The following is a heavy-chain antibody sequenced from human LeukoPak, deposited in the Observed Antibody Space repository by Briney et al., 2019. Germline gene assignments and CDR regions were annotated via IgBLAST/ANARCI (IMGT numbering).Heavy chain of an antibody. J-gene: IGHJ6*02. Sequence: PGGSLRLSCVASGFTFSLYSMNWVRQAPGKGLEWVSYISPTSSTIVYADSVKGRFTMSRDNAKNSLYLQMNSLRAEDTAVYYCARDWEQWLGINYYYGMDVWGQGTTVTVSS. CDR3: ARDWEQWLGINYYYGMDV. CDR2: ISPTSSTI. CDR1: GFTFSLYS. D-gene: IGHD6-19*01. V-gene: IGHV3-48*01.